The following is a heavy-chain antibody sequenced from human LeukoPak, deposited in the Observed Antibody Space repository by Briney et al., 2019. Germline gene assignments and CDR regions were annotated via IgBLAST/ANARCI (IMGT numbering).Heavy chain of an antibody. CDR3: ANMGGEKFDH. J-gene: IGHJ4*02. V-gene: IGHV4-59*12. CDR1: GGSISSYF. Sequence: SETLSLTCTVSGGSISSYFWSWIRQPPGKGLEWIGYIYYSGSTNYNPSLKSRVTISVDTSKNQFSLKLSSVTAADTAVYYCANMGGEKFDHWGQGTLVTVSS. D-gene: IGHD3-10*01. CDR2: IYYSGST.